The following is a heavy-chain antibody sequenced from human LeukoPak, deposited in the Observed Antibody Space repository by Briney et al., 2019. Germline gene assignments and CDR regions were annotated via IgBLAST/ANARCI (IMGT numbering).Heavy chain of an antibody. D-gene: IGHD3-22*01. CDR2: IYTSGST. Sequence: SETLSLTCTVSGGSISSYYWSWIRQPAGKGLEWIGRIYTSGSTNYNPSLKSRVTMSVDTSKNQFSLKLSSVTAADTAVYYCASPSRSSSGFARYAFDIWGQGTMVTVSS. CDR1: GGSISSYY. J-gene: IGHJ3*02. V-gene: IGHV4-4*07. CDR3: ASPSRSSSGFARYAFDI.